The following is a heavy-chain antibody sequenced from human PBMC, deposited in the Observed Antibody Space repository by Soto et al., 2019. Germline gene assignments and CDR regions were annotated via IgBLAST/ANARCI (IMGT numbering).Heavy chain of an antibody. CDR3: AREGASGYYYVVDY. CDR2: IYYSGST. Sequence: SETLSLTCTVSCGSISSGGYYWSWIRQHPGKGLEWIGYIYYSGSTYYNPSLKSRVTISVDTSKNQFSLKLSSVTAADTAVYYCAREGASGYYYVVDYWGQGTLVTVSS. J-gene: IGHJ4*02. V-gene: IGHV4-31*03. D-gene: IGHD3-22*01. CDR1: CGSISSGGYY.